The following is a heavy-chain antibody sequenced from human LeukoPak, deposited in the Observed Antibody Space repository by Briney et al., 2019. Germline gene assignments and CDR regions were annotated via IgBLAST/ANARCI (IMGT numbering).Heavy chain of an antibody. D-gene: IGHD3-9*01. J-gene: IGHJ4*02. Sequence: GGSLRLSCAASGFTFSNAWMGWVRQAPGKGLEWVGRIKSKTDGGTTDYAAPVKGRFTISRDDSKNTLYLQMNSLKTEDTAVYYCTTDFYYDILTGYYEFDYWGQGTLVTVSS. CDR2: IKSKTDGGTT. CDR1: GFTFSNAW. V-gene: IGHV3-15*01. CDR3: TTDFYYDILTGYYEFDY.